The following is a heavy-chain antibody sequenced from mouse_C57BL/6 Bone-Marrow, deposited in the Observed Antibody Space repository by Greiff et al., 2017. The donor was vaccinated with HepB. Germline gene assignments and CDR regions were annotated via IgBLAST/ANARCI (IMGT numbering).Heavy chain of an antibody. CDR1: GFTFSSYA. CDR2: ISSGGDYI. Sequence: EVQRVESGEGLVKPGGSLKLSCAASGFTFSSYAMSWVRQTPEKRLEWVAYISSGGDYIYYADTVKGRFTISRDNARNTLYLQMSSLKSEDTAMYYCTRDRDVYWYFDVWGTGTTVTVSS. D-gene: IGHD3-1*01. V-gene: IGHV5-9-1*02. CDR3: TRDRDVYWYFDV. J-gene: IGHJ1*03.